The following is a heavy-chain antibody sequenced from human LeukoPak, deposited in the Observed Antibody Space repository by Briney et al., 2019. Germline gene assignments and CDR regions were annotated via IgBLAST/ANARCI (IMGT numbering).Heavy chain of an antibody. Sequence: PGRSLRLSCAASGFTFSSYAMHWVRQAPGKGLEWVAVISYDGSNKYYADSVKGRFTISRDNPKNTLYMQMNSLRAEDTAVYYCARVVVVAATLDYWGQGTLVTVSS. J-gene: IGHJ4*02. CDR2: ISYDGSNK. V-gene: IGHV3-30-3*01. CDR1: GFTFSSYA. CDR3: ARVVVVAATLDY. D-gene: IGHD2-15*01.